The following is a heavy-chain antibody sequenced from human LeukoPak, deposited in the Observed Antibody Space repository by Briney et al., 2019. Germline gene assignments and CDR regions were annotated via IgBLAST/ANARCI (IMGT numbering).Heavy chain of an antibody. CDR2: IYTSGST. J-gene: IGHJ4*02. CDR1: GDSISSYY. V-gene: IGHV4-4*07. CDR3: ARASFDSSGYYFFDY. D-gene: IGHD3-22*01. Sequence: PSETLSLTCTVSGDSISSYYWNWIRQPAGKGLEWIGRIYTSGSTNYNPSLKSRVTMSVGTSKRQFSLKVTSVTAADTAVYYCARASFDSSGYYFFDYWGQGNLVTVSS.